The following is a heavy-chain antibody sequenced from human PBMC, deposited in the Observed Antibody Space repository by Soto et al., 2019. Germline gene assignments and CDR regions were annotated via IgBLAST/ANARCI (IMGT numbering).Heavy chain of an antibody. CDR2: IYHTGTT. J-gene: IGHJ4*02. CDR3: ARRGYNYSFDY. Sequence: QVQLQESGPGLVKPSQTLSLTCTVSGGSISSGGYYWSWIRQHPGKGLEWIGYIYHTGTTYHNPSLKSRVTISVDPSKIQFSLELSPVTAADTAVYYCARRGYNYSFDYWGQETLVTVSS. V-gene: IGHV4-31*03. CDR1: GGSISSGGYY. D-gene: IGHD5-12*01.